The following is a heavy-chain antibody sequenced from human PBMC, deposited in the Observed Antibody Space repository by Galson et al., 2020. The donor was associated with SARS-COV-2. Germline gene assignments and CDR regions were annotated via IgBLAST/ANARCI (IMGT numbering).Heavy chain of an antibody. V-gene: IGHV3-9*01. CDR3: AKSDGTYYRLAWFDS. D-gene: IGHD1-26*01. J-gene: IGHJ5*01. CDR2: ISWNSGTL. CDR1: VFTFDDYA. Sequence: GGSLRLSCAASVFTFDDYAMHWVRQAPGKGLEWVAGISWNSGTLDYAASVKGRFTISRDNAKNSLYLQMKSLRPEDAAVYYCAKSDGTYYRLAWFDSWGQGTLVTVSS.